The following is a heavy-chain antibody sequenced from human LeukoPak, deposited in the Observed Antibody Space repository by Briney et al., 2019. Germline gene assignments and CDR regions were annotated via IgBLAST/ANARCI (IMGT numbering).Heavy chain of an antibody. V-gene: IGHV4-59*01. CDR2: IYYSGST. CDR1: GGSISSYY. Sequence: PSETLSLTCTVSGGSISSYYWSWLRQPPGKGLGWIGYIYYSGSTNYNPSLKSRVTISVDTSKNQFSLKLSSVTAADTAVYYCARGRSGPWGYYYFDYWGQRTLVTVSS. CDR3: ARGRSGPWGYYYFDY. D-gene: IGHD3-16*01. J-gene: IGHJ4*02.